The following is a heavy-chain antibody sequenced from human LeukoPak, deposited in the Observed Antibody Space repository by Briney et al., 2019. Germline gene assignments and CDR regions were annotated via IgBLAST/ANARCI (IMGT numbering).Heavy chain of an antibody. CDR3: VSKRWLQSSFGY. CDR2: INSDGSST. CDR1: GFTFSSYW. D-gene: IGHD5-24*01. V-gene: IGHV3-74*01. Sequence: GGSLRLSCAASGFTFSSYWMHWVRQTPGKGLVWVSRINSDGSSTSYADSVKGRFTISRDNAKNTLYLQMNSLRAEDTAVYYCVSKRWLQSSFGYWGQGILVTVSS. J-gene: IGHJ4*02.